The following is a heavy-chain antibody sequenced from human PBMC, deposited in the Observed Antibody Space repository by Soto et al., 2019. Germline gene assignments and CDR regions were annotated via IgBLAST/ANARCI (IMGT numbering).Heavy chain of an antibody. J-gene: IGHJ6*02. CDR3: TRLGYSYGYGYYYGMDV. D-gene: IGHD5-18*01. CDR2: IRSKANSYAT. V-gene: IGHV3-73*01. CDR1: GFTFSGSA. Sequence: PGGSLRLSCAASGFTFSGSAMHWVRQASGKGLEWVGRIRSKANSYATAYAASVKGRFTISRDDSKNTAYLQMNSLKTEDTAVYYCTRLGYSYGYGYYYGMDVWGQGTTVTVSS.